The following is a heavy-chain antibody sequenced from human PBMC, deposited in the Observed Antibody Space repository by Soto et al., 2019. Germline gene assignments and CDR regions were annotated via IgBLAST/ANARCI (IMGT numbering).Heavy chain of an antibody. Sequence: PSETLSLTCAVSSGSISSSNWWSWVRQPPGKGLEWIGEIYHSGSTNYNPSLKSRVTISVDKSKNQFSLKLSSVTAADTAVYYCARMAAAGIEGDWFDPWGQGTLVTVSS. D-gene: IGHD6-13*01. V-gene: IGHV4-4*02. CDR3: ARMAAAGIEGDWFDP. CDR2: IYHSGST. CDR1: SGSISSSNW. J-gene: IGHJ5*02.